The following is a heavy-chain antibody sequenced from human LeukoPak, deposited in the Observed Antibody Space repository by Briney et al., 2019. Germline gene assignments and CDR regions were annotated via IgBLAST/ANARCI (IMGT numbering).Heavy chain of an antibody. CDR2: IASSSSYT. CDR3: ARKADYLDS. CDR1: GFTFSDYD. D-gene: IGHD3-9*01. V-gene: IGHV3-11*03. J-gene: IGHJ4*02. Sequence: PGGSLRLSCAASGFTFSDYDMSWIRQAPGKGLEWISYIASSSSYTNYADSVKGRFTISRDNAKNSLYLQMNSLRAEDTAVYYCARKADYLDSGGKGTLVTVSS.